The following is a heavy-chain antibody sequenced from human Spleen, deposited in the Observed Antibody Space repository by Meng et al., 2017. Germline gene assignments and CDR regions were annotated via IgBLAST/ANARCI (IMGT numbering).Heavy chain of an antibody. D-gene: IGHD2-15*01. J-gene: IGHJ4*02. Sequence: GESLKISCAASGFTFSSYSMNWVRQAPGKGLEWVSSISSSSSYIYYADSVKGRFTISRDNAKNSLYLQMNSLRAEDTAVYYCAREGGWTFDYWGQGTLVTVSS. CDR1: GFTFSSYS. CDR2: ISSSSSYI. V-gene: IGHV3-21*01. CDR3: AREGGWTFDY.